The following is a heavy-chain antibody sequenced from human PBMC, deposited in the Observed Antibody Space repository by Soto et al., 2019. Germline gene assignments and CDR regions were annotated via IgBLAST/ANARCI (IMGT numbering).Heavy chain of an antibody. CDR2: IYYSGST. Sequence: QLQLQESGPGLVKPSETLSLTCTVSGGSISSSSYYWGWIRQPPGKGLEWIGSIYYSGSTYYNPSLKSRVTISVDTSKNQFSLKLSSVTAADTAVYYCATSGAAVAGPDYWGQGTLVTVSS. CDR3: ATSGAAVAGPDY. D-gene: IGHD6-19*01. CDR1: GGSISSSSYY. V-gene: IGHV4-39*01. J-gene: IGHJ4*02.